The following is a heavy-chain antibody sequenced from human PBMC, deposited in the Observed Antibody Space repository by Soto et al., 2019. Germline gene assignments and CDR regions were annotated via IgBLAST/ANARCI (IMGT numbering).Heavy chain of an antibody. J-gene: IGHJ4*02. V-gene: IGHV4-30-4*01. CDR3: AVLTFGGVMSHY. D-gene: IGHD3-16*01. Sequence: SETLCLTCTVAGVSLSSGDYYWRWIRPPPGKGLEWIGYIYYSGSTYYNPSFQGQVTISADKSISTAYLQWSSLKASDTAMYYCAVLTFGGVMSHYWGQGTLVTVSS. CDR2: IYYSGST. CDR1: GVSLSSGDYY.